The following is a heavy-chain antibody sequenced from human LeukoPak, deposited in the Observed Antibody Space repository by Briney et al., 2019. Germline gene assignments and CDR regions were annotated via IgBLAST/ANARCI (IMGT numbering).Heavy chain of an antibody. D-gene: IGHD3-22*01. CDR3: AREGGTLDYYDSSGSIYYFDY. J-gene: IGHJ4*02. CDR1: GFTFSSYS. Sequence: GGSLRLSCAASGFTFSSYSMNWVRQAPGKGLEWVSSISSSSSYIYYADSVKGRFTISRDNSKNTLYLQMNSLRAEDTAVYYCAREGGTLDYYDSSGSIYYFDYWGQGTLVTVSS. CDR2: ISSSSSYI. V-gene: IGHV3-21*01.